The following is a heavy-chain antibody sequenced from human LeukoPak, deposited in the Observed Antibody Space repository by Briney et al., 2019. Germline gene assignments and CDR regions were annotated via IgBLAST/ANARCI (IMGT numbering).Heavy chain of an antibody. Sequence: GGSLRLSCAASGFTFSSYAMSWVRQAPGKGLEWVSAISGSGGSTYYADSVKGRFTISRDNSKNTLYLQMNSLRAEDTAVYYCAKDLNPYYYDSSGSHGWGQGTLVTVSS. CDR1: GFTFSSYA. CDR2: ISGSGGST. CDR3: AKDLNPYYYDSSGSHG. J-gene: IGHJ4*02. V-gene: IGHV3-23*01. D-gene: IGHD3-22*01.